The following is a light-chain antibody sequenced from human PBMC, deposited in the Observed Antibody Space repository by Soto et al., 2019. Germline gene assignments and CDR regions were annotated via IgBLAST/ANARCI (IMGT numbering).Light chain of an antibody. J-gene: IGKJ5*01. Sequence: ESLLAQSPATLSLSPGERATLSCRASQSVSSYLAWYQQKPGQAPRLLIYDASNRATGIPARFSGTGSETDFTLTISRLEPEDFAVYYCQQYDNSPITFGQGTRLEIK. CDR3: QQYDNSPIT. CDR1: QSVSSY. CDR2: DAS. V-gene: IGKV3-11*01.